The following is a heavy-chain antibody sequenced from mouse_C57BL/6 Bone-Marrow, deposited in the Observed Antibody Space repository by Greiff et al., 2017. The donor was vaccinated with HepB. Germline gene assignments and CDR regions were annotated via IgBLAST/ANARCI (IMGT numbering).Heavy chain of an antibody. D-gene: IGHD1-1*01. V-gene: IGHV5-4*03. CDR2: ISDGGSYT. Sequence: EVMLVESGGGLVKPGGSLKLSCAASGFTFSSYAMSWVRQTPEKRLEWVATISDGGSYTYYPDNVKGRFTNSRDNAKNNLYLQISHLKSEDTAMYYCARGPTVVAWDAMDYWGQGTSVTVSS. CDR3: ARGPTVVAWDAMDY. CDR1: GFTFSSYA. J-gene: IGHJ4*01.